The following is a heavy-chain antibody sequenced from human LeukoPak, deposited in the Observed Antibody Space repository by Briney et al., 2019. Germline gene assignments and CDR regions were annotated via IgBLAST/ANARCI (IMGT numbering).Heavy chain of an antibody. J-gene: IGHJ3*02. Sequence: ASVTVSCKASVYTFTGYYMHWVRQAPGQGLEWMGWINPNSGGTNYAQKFQGRVTMTRDTSISTAYMELSRLRSDDTAVYYCASTVGYSSGWYSSGAFDIWGQGTMVTVSS. V-gene: IGHV1-2*02. CDR2: INPNSGGT. D-gene: IGHD6-19*01. CDR1: VYTFTGYY. CDR3: ASTVGYSSGWYSSGAFDI.